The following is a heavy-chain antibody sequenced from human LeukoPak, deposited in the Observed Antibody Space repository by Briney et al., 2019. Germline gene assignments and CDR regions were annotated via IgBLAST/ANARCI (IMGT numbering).Heavy chain of an antibody. D-gene: IGHD3-10*01. CDR2: IRYDGSNK. CDR3: AKDGYYYGSGSYPQYYFDY. J-gene: IGHJ4*02. Sequence: GGSLRLSCAASGFTFSSYGMHWVRQAPGKGLEWVAFIRYDGSNKYYADSVKGRFTISRDNSKNTLYLQMNSLRAEDTAVYYCAKDGYYYGSGSYPQYYFDYWGQGTLVTVSS. CDR1: GFTFSSYG. V-gene: IGHV3-30*02.